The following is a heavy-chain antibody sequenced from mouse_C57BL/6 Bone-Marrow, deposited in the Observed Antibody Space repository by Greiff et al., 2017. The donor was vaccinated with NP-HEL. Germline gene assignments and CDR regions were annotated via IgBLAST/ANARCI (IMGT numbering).Heavy chain of an antibody. Sequence: VQLQQSGAELVKPGASVKLSCTASGFNIKDFYMHWVKQRTEQGLEWIGRSDPEDGETKYAPKFQGKATITADTSSNTAYLQLSGLRSEDTAVYYCARGVSRLPLDYWGQGTSVTVSS. CDR1: GFNIKDFY. J-gene: IGHJ4*01. V-gene: IGHV14-2*01. CDR2: SDPEDGET. CDR3: ARGVSRLPLDY. D-gene: IGHD3-2*02.